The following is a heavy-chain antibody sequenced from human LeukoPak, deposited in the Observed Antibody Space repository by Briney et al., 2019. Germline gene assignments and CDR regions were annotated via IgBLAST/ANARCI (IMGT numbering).Heavy chain of an antibody. CDR2: IDWDDDK. D-gene: IGHD2-15*01. J-gene: IGHJ4*02. V-gene: IGHV2-70*11. CDR3: ARLNTKSHCSGGSRYSRYFDY. CDR1: GFSLSTSGMC. Sequence: ESGPTLVNPTQTLTLTCTFSGFSLSTSGMCVSWIRQPPGKALEWLARIDWDDDKYYSTSLKTRLTISKDTSKNQVVLTMTSMDPVDTATYFCARLNTKSHCSGGSRYSRYFDYWGQGTLVTVSS.